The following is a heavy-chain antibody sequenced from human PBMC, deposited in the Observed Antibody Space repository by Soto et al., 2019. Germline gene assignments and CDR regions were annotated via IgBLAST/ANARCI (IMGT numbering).Heavy chain of an antibody. CDR2: ISPYNGDT. CDR1: GYTFTAYG. Sequence: QVQLVPSGAAVKKPGASVKVSCKASGYTFTAYGITWVRQAPVQGLECMGWISPYNGDTNYVENHPRRVTMTTDTSAHQHYMKLRNLRSDDTAMYYCATDRGSGSYYAYWGQGPLVTV. V-gene: IGHV1-18*01. D-gene: IGHD1-26*01. CDR3: ATDRGSGSYYAY. J-gene: IGHJ4*02.